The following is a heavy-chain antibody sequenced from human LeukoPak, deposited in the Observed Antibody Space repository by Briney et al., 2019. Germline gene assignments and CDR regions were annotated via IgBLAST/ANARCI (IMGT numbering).Heavy chain of an antibody. D-gene: IGHD3-10*01. CDR1: GFTFSTYW. Sequence: PGGSLRLSCAASGFTFSTYWMSWVRQAPGKGLEWVANIQQDGSEKYYVDSVKGRFTISRDNAKNSLYLQMNSLRAEDTAVYYCARHVVVGKGITMLRGVRRALYWFDPWGQGTLVTVSS. V-gene: IGHV3-7*01. CDR3: ARHVVVGKGITMLRGVRRALYWFDP. J-gene: IGHJ5*02. CDR2: IQQDGSEK.